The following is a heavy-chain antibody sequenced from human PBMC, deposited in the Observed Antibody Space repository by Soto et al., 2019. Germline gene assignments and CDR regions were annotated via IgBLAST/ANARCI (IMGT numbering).Heavy chain of an antibody. J-gene: IGHJ3*02. V-gene: IGHV4-30-4*01. Sequence: SETLSLTCTVSGGSISSNDYYWSWIRQPPGKGLEWLGYIYNSGSTYYNPSLKSRVSISGDTSKNQFSLKLSSVTAADTAVYYCARDLVPIYGSGSYYAFDIWGQGTMVTVSS. CDR2: IYNSGST. CDR1: GGSISSNDYY. D-gene: IGHD3-10*01. CDR3: ARDLVPIYGSGSYYAFDI.